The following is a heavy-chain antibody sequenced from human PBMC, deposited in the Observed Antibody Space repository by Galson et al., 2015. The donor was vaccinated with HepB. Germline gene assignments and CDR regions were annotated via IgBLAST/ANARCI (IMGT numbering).Heavy chain of an antibody. V-gene: IGHV3-15*01. CDR1: GFTFSNAW. Sequence: SLRLSCAASGFTFSNAWMSWVRQAPGKELEWVGRIKSKTDGGTTDYAAPVKGRFTISRDDSKNTLYLQMNSLKTEDTAVYYCTTDQRSYDFWSGYSNWFDPWGQGTLVTVSS. J-gene: IGHJ5*02. CDR2: IKSKTDGGTT. CDR3: TTDQRSYDFWSGYSNWFDP. D-gene: IGHD3-3*01.